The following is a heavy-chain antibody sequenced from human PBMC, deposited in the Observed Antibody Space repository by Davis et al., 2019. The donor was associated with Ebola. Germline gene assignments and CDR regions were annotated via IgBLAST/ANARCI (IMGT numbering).Heavy chain of an antibody. D-gene: IGHD3-22*01. CDR1: GFGVSTNY. J-gene: IGHJ6*04. V-gene: IGHV3-53*01. Sequence: GGSLRLSCAASGFGVSTNYLTWVRQAPGKGLEWVSIIFSGGNAYYADSVKGRFTISRDNSKHTVYLRLNSLRAEDTAVYYCARVRNYYDSSGLYYAYYGLDVWGKGTTVTVSS. CDR2: IFSGGNA. CDR3: ARVRNYYDSSGLYYAYYGLDV.